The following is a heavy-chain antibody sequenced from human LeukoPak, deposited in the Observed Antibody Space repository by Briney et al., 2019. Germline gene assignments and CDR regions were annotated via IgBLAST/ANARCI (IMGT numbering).Heavy chain of an antibody. D-gene: IGHD3-16*02. J-gene: IGHJ4*02. CDR2: ISGGGRTT. CDR3: AKVDIWGSYRRLFEY. Sequence: GGSLRLSCAASGFIFTNHARSWVRQAPGKGLQWVSVISGGGRTTEDADSVKGRFTISRDNSKNTVSLQMNSLRVEDTAIYYCAKVDIWGSYRRLFEYWGQGTLVTVSS. CDR1: GFIFTNHA. V-gene: IGHV3-23*01.